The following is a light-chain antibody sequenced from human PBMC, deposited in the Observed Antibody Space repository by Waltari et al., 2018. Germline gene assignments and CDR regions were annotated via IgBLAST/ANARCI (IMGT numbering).Light chain of an antibody. J-gene: IGKJ1*01. CDR1: QDIRND. V-gene: IGKV1-6*01. CDR2: AAS. Sequence: AIQMTQSPSFLSASVGDRITITCRASQDIRNDVGWYQQKPGEAPKLLIYAASILQSGVPSNFSGSGSGTDFTLTISSLQPEDFATYYCLQDYNYPRTFGQGTKVEIK. CDR3: LQDYNYPRT.